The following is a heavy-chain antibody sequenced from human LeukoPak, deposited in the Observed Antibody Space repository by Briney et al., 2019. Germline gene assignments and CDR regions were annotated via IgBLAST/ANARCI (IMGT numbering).Heavy chain of an antibody. CDR2: MNPNSGNT. D-gene: IGHD6-13*01. V-gene: IGHV1-8*01. J-gene: IGHJ4*02. CDR3: ARGSAADSLDY. Sequence: ASVTVSFKSSVYTFTIYDNNWVRQATAQGHAWVGWMNPNSGNTGYAQTFQGRVTMTRNTSISTAYMELSSLRSEDTAVYYCARGSAADSLDYWGQGTLVTVSS. CDR1: VYTFTIYD.